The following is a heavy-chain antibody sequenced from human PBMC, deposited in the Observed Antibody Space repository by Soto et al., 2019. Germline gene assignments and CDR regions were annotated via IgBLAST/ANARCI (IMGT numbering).Heavy chain of an antibody. V-gene: IGHV1-3*01. CDR3: ARAATVVAAPFDP. Sequence: ASVKVSCKASGYTFTSYAMHWVRQAPGQRLEWMGWINAGNGNTKYSQKFQGRVTITRDTSASTAYMELSSLRSEDTAVYYCARAATVVAAPFDPWGQGTLVTVSS. CDR2: INAGNGNT. D-gene: IGHD2-15*01. CDR1: GYTFTSYA. J-gene: IGHJ5*02.